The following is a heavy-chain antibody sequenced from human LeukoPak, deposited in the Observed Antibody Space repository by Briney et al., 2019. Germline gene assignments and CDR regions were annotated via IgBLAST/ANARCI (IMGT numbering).Heavy chain of an antibody. CDR3: AKSGGYYYDSSGYYSIDY. V-gene: IGHV3-30*02. CDR2: IRYDGSNK. CDR1: GFTFSSYG. Sequence: GGSLRLSCAASGFTFSSYGMHWVRQAPGKGLEWVAFIRYDGSNKYYADSVKGRFTISRDNSKNTLYLQMNSLRAEDTAVYYCAKSGGYYYDSSGYYSIDYWGQGTLVTVSS. J-gene: IGHJ4*02. D-gene: IGHD3-22*01.